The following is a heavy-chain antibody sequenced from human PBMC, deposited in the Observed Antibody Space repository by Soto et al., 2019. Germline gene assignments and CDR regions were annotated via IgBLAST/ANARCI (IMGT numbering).Heavy chain of an antibody. CDR2: IDWDDDK. CDR1: GFSLSTSGMC. CDR3: ARIPPSYDFWSGYYLFDY. V-gene: IGHV2-70*11. Sequence: PTLVNPTQTLTLTCTFSGFSLSTSGMCVSWIRQPPGKALEWLARIDWDDDKYYSTSLKTRLTISKDTSKNQVVLTMTNMDPVDTATYYCARIPPSYDFWSGYYLFDYWGQGTLVTVSS. D-gene: IGHD3-3*01. J-gene: IGHJ4*02.